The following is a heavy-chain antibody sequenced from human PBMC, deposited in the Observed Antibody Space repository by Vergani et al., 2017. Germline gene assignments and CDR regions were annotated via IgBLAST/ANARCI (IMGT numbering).Heavy chain of an antibody. CDR3: AKDHAHRGYSYGGYFDY. CDR2: IDPSDSYT. CDR1: GYSFTSYW. Sequence: EVQLVQSGAEVKKPGESLRISCKGSGYSFTSYWISWVRQMPGKGLEWMGRIDPSDSYTNYSPSFQGHVTISADKSISTAYLQWSSLRAEDTAVYYCAKDHAHRGYSYGGYFDYWGQGTLVTVSS. V-gene: IGHV5-10-1*01. D-gene: IGHD5-18*01. J-gene: IGHJ4*02.